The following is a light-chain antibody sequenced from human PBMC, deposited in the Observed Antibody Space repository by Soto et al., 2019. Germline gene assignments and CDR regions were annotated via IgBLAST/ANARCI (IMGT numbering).Light chain of an antibody. V-gene: IGKV3-11*01. CDR2: DAS. CDR3: QQRSDWLST. J-gene: IGKJ4*01. CDR1: QSVSSY. Sequence: EIVLTQSPATLSLSPGERATLSCRASQSVSSYLAWYQQKPGQAPRLLIYDASNRATGIPARFSGSGSGTDCTLTISSREPHDVAVYYCQQRSDWLSTFGGGTKVQIK.